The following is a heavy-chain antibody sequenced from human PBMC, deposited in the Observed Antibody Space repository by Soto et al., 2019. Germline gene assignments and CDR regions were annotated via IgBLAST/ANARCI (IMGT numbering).Heavy chain of an antibody. CDR3: ARCTLRNYGMDV. Sequence: SVKVSCKASGGTFSSYAISWVRQAPGQGLEWMGGIIPIFGTANYAQKFQGRVTITADESTSTAYMELSSLRSEDMAVYYCARCTLRNYGMDVWGQGTTVTVSS. CDR1: GGTFSSYA. J-gene: IGHJ6*02. D-gene: IGHD4-17*01. V-gene: IGHV1-69*13. CDR2: IIPIFGTA.